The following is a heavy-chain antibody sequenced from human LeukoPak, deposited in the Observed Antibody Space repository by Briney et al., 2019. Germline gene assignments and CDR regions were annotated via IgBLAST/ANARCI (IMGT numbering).Heavy chain of an antibody. Sequence: GESLKISCKGSGYSFTSYWAAWVRQMPGKGLEWMGIIYPRDSDTRYSPSFQGQVTISADKSINTAYLQWSGLKASDTAVYYCARHVTTASAARGFDIWGQGTMVTVSS. CDR3: ARHVTTASAARGFDI. V-gene: IGHV5-51*01. CDR2: IYPRDSDT. J-gene: IGHJ3*02. CDR1: GYSFTSYW. D-gene: IGHD1-14*01.